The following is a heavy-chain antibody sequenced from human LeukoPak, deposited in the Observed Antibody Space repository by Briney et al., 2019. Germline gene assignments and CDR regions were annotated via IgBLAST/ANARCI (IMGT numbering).Heavy chain of an antibody. J-gene: IGHJ4*02. V-gene: IGHV3-21*01. CDR2: ISSSSSYI. Sequence: PGGSLRLSCAASGFAFGDYSMNWVRQAPGKGLEWVSSISSSSSYIYYADSVKGRFTISRDNAKNSLYLQMNSLRAEDTAVYYCAVRRGIYYWGQGTLVTVSS. CDR3: AVRRGIYY. CDR1: GFAFGDYS.